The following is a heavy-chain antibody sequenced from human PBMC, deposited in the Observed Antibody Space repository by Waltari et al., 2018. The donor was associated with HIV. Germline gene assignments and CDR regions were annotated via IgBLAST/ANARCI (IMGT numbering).Heavy chain of an antibody. Sequence: VHLQQSGPGLLQASQSIFVSCVISGDSLSSDTAAWTWVRQSPAGALPWLGKTYYRSEWHRDYAVSLKGRIIINSDTDSNHFSLQMSSVTSADTATYYWVRDSYGFDTWGEGTHVIV. D-gene: IGHD3-16*01. CDR3: VRDSYGFDT. V-gene: IGHV6-1*01. CDR2: TYYRSEWHR. J-gene: IGHJ5*02. CDR1: GDSLSSDTAA.